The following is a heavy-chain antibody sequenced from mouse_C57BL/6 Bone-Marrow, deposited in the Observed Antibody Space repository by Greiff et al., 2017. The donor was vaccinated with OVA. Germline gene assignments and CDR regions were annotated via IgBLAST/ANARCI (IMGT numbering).Heavy chain of an antibody. Sequence: VQLQQSGAELAKPGASVKLSCKASGYTFTSYWMHWVKQRPGQGLEWIGYINPSSGYTKYNQKFKDKATWTADKSSSPAYMQLSSLTYEDSAVYYGARSMEFITTVVDYWGQGTTLTVSS. CDR1: GYTFTSYW. CDR3: ARSMEFITTVVDY. V-gene: IGHV1-7*01. D-gene: IGHD1-1*01. CDR2: INPSSGYT. J-gene: IGHJ2*01.